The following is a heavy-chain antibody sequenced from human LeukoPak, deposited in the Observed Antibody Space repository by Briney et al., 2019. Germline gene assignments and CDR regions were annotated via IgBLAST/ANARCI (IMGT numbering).Heavy chain of an antibody. Sequence: SVKVSCKASGGTFSSYAISWVRQAPGQGLEWMGRIIPIFGTANYAQKFQGRVTMTRDTSISTAYMELSRLRSDDTAVYYCARAGHSGYDSPVYWGQGTLVTVSS. V-gene: IGHV1-69*05. CDR1: GGTFSSYA. CDR2: IIPIFGTA. CDR3: ARAGHSGYDSPVY. J-gene: IGHJ4*02. D-gene: IGHD5-12*01.